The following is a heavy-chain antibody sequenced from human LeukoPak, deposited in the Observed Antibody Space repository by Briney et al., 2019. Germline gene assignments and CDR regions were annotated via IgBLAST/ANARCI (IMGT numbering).Heavy chain of an antibody. CDR2: INPNSGGT. J-gene: IGHJ4*02. CDR1: GYTVTGYY. CDR3: ARDIPYSSSYNYFDY. Sequence: GASVKLSCKAAGYTVTGYYMNWVRQAPGQGLEWLGWINPNSGGTNYAQKFQGRVTMTRDTSIRTAYMELSRLRSDDTAVYYCARDIPYSSSYNYFDYWGQGTLVTVSS. D-gene: IGHD6-13*01. V-gene: IGHV1-2*02.